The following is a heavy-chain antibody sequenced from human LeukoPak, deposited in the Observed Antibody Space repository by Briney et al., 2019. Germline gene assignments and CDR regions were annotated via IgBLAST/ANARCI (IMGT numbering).Heavy chain of an antibody. CDR2: INSDGSRT. Sequence: GGSLRLSCAASGFTFSSYWMHWVRQAPGKWLVWVSRINSDGSRTTYADSVKGRFTISRDNAKNTLYLLMNSLRAEDTAVYYCASLFLCYGCSSSSDSFDVWGQGTMVTVSS. CDR3: ASLFLCYGCSSSSDSFDV. V-gene: IGHV3-74*03. D-gene: IGHD6-6*01. CDR1: GFTFSSYW. J-gene: IGHJ3*01.